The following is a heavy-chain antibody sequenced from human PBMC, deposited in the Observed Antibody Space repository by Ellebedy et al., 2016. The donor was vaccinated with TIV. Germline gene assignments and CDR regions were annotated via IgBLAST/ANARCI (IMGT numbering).Heavy chain of an antibody. J-gene: IGHJ5*02. CDR3: AKDSEVATIFHWFDP. CDR1: GFTFADYA. D-gene: IGHD5-12*01. V-gene: IGHV3-9*01. CDR2: IRWNSGSI. Sequence: GGSLRLXCAASGFTFADYAMHWVRQDPGKGLEWVSGIRWNSGSIGYADSVKGRFTISRDNAKNSLYLQMNSLRAEDTALYYCAKDSEVATIFHWFDPWGQGTLVTVSS.